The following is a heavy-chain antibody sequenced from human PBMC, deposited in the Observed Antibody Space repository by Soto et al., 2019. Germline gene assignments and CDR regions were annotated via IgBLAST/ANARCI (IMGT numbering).Heavy chain of an antibody. D-gene: IGHD3-16*01. CDR3: ARDGLTFGGD. CDR2: ISSSSAYI. V-gene: IGHV3-21*06. Sequence: EVQLVESGGGPVRPGGSLKLSCAASGFNFITYSLSWVRQAPGKGLEWVASISSSSAYIYYAESVKGRFTISRDNARSTLYLQMNSLRLDDTAVYFCARDGLTFGGDWGQGTLVAVSS. CDR1: GFNFITYS. J-gene: IGHJ4*02.